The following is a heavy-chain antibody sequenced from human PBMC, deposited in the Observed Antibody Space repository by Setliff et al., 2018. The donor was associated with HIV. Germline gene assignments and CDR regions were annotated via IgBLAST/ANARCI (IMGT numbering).Heavy chain of an antibody. D-gene: IGHD6-19*01. J-gene: IGHJ6*02. Sequence: GGSLRLSCTASGFTFGDYAMSWVRQAPGKGLEWVSSISGRGGGPYYAESAKGRFTISRDNSQNTLYLQMNSLRAEDTAVYYCAKRGPEQTVAGARKYYNAMDVWGQGTAVTVSS. CDR3: AKRGPEQTVAGARKYYNAMDV. CDR1: GFTFGDYA. CDR2: ISGRGGGP. V-gene: IGHV3-23*01.